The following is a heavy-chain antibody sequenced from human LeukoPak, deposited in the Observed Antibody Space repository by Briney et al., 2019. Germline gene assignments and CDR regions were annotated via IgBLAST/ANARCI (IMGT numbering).Heavy chain of an antibody. D-gene: IGHD3-3*01. CDR1: GFTFSSYE. J-gene: IGHJ5*02. CDR2: ISSSGSTI. V-gene: IGHV3-48*03. Sequence: PGGSLRLSCAASGFTFSSYEMNWVRQAPGKGLEWVSYISSSGSTIYYADSVKGRFTISRDNAKNSLYLQMNSLRAEDTAVYYCARGSFGVVINSWSDPWGQGTLVTVSS. CDR3: ARGSFGVVINSWSDP.